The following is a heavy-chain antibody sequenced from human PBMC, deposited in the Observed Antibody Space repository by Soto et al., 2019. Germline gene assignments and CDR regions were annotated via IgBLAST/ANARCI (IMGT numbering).Heavy chain of an antibody. CDR3: AMWAGSSSSWYGPFDY. D-gene: IGHD6-13*01. J-gene: IGHJ4*02. CDR2: ISGSGGST. Sequence: GGSLRLSCAASGFTFSSHVMSWVRQAPGKGLEWVSAISGSGGSTYHADSVKGRFTISRDNSKNTLYLQMNNLRAEDTAVYYCAMWAGSSSSWYGPFDYWGQGTLVTVS. CDR1: GFTFSSHV. V-gene: IGHV3-23*01.